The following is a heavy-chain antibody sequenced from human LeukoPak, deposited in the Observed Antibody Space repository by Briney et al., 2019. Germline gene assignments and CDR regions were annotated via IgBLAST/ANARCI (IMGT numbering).Heavy chain of an antibody. J-gene: IGHJ4*02. CDR3: ARGDRTTMVRGVISYLDY. D-gene: IGHD3-10*01. V-gene: IGHV4-31*03. CDR2: LPNSGSP. Sequence: PSANLSLTSTVTAGSLSSGGYNWSWIRKHPEKGLGRNGNLPNSGSPYYNPSLKSRVNISVDTSKNQFSLKLSSVTAADTAVYYCARGDRTTMVRGVISYLDYWGQGTLVTVSS. CDR1: AGSLSSGGYN.